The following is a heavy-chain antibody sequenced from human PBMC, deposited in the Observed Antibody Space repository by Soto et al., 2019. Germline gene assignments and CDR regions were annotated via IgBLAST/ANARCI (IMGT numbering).Heavy chain of an antibody. CDR1: GSRFTDYW. J-gene: IGHJ4*02. CDR3: TRDMGVSEEWSPFDL. Sequence: GGSLRLSCAVSGSRFTDYWMHWDRQVQGRGLVWVSRINTDGSTKTYAGSVKGRFTTSRDNAKNTLYLQMDRLRAEDTALYYCTRDMGVSEEWSPFDLWGPGTRVTVSS. D-gene: IGHD3-3*01. V-gene: IGHV3-74*01. CDR2: INTDGSTK.